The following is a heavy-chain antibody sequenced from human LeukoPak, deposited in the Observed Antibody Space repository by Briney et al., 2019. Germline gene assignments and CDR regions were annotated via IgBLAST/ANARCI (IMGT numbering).Heavy chain of an antibody. CDR3: ARGPITTRSHFDY. D-gene: IGHD3-22*01. V-gene: IGHV1-69*13. Sequence: ASVKVSCKASGYTFTSYAISWVRQAPGQGLEWMGGIIPIFATANYAQKFQGRVTITADESTSTAYMELSSLRSEDTAVYYCARGPITTRSHFDYWGQGTLVTVSS. CDR2: IIPIFATA. J-gene: IGHJ4*02. CDR1: GYTFTSYA.